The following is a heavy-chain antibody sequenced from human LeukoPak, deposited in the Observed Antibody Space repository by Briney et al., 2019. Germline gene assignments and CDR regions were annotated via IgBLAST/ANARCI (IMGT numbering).Heavy chain of an antibody. CDR1: GFTFSSYA. CDR3: ARGIRYCSSTSCRATDAFDI. CDR2: ISYDGSNK. J-gene: IGHJ3*02. V-gene: IGHV3-30-3*01. D-gene: IGHD2-2*01. Sequence: GGSLRLSCAASGFTFSSYAMHWVRQAPGKGLEWVAVISYDGSNKYYADSVKGRFTISRDNSKNTLYLQMNSLRAEDTAVYYCARGIRYCSSTSCRATDAFDIWGQGTMVTVSS.